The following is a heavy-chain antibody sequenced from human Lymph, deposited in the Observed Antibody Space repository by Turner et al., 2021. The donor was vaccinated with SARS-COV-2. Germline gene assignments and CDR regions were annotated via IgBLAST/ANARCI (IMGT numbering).Heavy chain of an antibody. CDR1: GFTFDVYA. Sequence: EVQLVESGGGVVQPGGSMRPSCAASGFTFDVYAMHWVRQAPGKGLEWVSLISGDGGGTYYADSVKGRFTISRDNSKNSLSLQMNSLRAEDTALYYCAKDPGYCSGGSCYSRTYFDFWGQGTLVTVSA. CDR2: ISGDGGGT. V-gene: IGHV3-43*02. D-gene: IGHD2-15*01. J-gene: IGHJ4*02. CDR3: AKDPGYCSGGSCYSRTYFDF.